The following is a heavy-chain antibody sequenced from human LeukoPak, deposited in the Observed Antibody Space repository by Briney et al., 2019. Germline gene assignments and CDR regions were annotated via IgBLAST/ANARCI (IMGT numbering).Heavy chain of an antibody. Sequence: SETLSLTCTVSGGSISGYDWSWIRQPPGKGLEWSGHIFSGGSTNYNPSLKSRVTISEGTCVNQFSLKLRSVTAAHTAVYYCARHYYDRSDSYSFDYWGQGTLVTVSS. CDR1: GGSISGYD. J-gene: IGHJ4*02. D-gene: IGHD3-22*01. CDR2: IFSGGST. CDR3: ARHYYDRSDSYSFDY. V-gene: IGHV4-59*08.